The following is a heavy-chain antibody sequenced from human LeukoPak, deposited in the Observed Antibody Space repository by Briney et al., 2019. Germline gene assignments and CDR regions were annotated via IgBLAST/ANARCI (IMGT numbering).Heavy chain of an antibody. Sequence: GGCLRLSCEPSGFTFSNFGINWVRHAPEKGLQWVSGIGLGGDNKYYADTLEGRFTISRYNSKNTVYLQMNSLRAEDTAVYYCARSPGRNLVGYGGQGTLVTVSS. D-gene: IGHD2-21*01. J-gene: IGHJ4*02. CDR1: GFTFSNFG. V-gene: IGHV3-23*01. CDR3: ARSPGRNLVGY. CDR2: IGLGGDNK.